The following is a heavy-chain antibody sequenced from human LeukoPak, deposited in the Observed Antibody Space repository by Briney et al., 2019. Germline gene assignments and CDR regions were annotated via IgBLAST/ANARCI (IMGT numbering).Heavy chain of an antibody. Sequence: GGSLRLSCAASGFTFSSYSMNWVRQAPGKGLEWVSSISSSSSYIYYADSVKGRFTISRDNAKNSLYLQMNSLRAEDTTVYYCARVDGRGDSSSWNPNWFDPWGQGTLVTVSS. D-gene: IGHD6-13*01. CDR1: GFTFSSYS. V-gene: IGHV3-21*01. CDR2: ISSSSSYI. J-gene: IGHJ5*02. CDR3: ARVDGRGDSSSWNPNWFDP.